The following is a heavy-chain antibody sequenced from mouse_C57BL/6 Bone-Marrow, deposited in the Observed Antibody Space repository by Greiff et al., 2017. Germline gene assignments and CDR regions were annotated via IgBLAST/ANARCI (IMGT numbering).Heavy chain of an antibody. V-gene: IGHV14-4*01. Sequence: EVQLQQSGAELVRPGASVKLSCTASGFNIKDDYMHWVKQSPEQGLEWIGWIDPENGDTEYASKFQGKATITADTPSNTAYLQLSSLTSEDTAVYYCTTSLYAMDYWGQGTSVTVSS. CDR2: IDPENGDT. J-gene: IGHJ4*01. CDR1: GFNIKDDY. CDR3: TTSLYAMDY.